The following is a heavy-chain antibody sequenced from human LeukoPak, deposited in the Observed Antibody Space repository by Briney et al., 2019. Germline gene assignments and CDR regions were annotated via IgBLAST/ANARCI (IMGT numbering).Heavy chain of an antibody. Sequence: PGGSLRLSCAASGFTFSSYSMNWVRQAPGKGLEWVSYISSSSSTIYYADSVKGRFTISRDNAKNSLYLQMNSLRAEDTAVYYCARDMVPRNFWSGSSLDDAFDIWGQGTMVTVSS. D-gene: IGHD3-3*01. CDR3: ARDMVPRNFWSGSSLDDAFDI. CDR1: GFTFSSYS. J-gene: IGHJ3*02. V-gene: IGHV3-48*01. CDR2: ISSSSSTI.